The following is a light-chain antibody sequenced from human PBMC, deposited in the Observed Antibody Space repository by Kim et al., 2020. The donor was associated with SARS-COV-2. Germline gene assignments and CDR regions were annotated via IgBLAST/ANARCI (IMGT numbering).Light chain of an antibody. CDR1: QYIRKD. CDR3: LQHITYPIT. J-gene: IGKJ5*01. CDR2: GAS. Sequence: CVGDRITIHCRTNQYIRKDLGWYQQNPGSAPQRLNYGASSLQSVVASRFSGSGSGSQFTLTISSLQPEDFATYFCLQHITYPITFGQGTRLEIK. V-gene: IGKV1-17*01.